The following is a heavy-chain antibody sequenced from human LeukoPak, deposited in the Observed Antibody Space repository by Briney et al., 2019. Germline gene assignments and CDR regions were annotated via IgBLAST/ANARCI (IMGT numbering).Heavy chain of an antibody. D-gene: IGHD6-19*01. Sequence: GGTLRLSCAASGFTFSSYGMSWVRQAPGKGLEWVSAISGSGGGTYYADSVKGRFTISRDNSKNTLYLQMNSLRAEDTAVYYCAKDWQWLGNRSFDYWGQGTLVTVSS. CDR1: GFTFSSYG. CDR2: ISGSGGGT. J-gene: IGHJ4*02. V-gene: IGHV3-23*01. CDR3: AKDWQWLGNRSFDY.